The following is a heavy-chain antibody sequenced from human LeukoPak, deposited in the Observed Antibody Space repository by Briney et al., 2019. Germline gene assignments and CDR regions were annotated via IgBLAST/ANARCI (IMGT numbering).Heavy chain of an antibody. CDR2: IYYSGST. V-gene: IGHV4-39*01. Sequence: SETLSLTCTVSGGSISSSSYYWGWIRQPPGKGLEWIGSIYYSGSTYYNPSLKSRVTISVDTSKNQFSLKLSSVTAADTAVYYCARHLNYGELIDYWGQGTLVTVSS. CDR3: ARHLNYGELIDY. J-gene: IGHJ4*02. CDR1: GGSISSSSYY. D-gene: IGHD3-10*01.